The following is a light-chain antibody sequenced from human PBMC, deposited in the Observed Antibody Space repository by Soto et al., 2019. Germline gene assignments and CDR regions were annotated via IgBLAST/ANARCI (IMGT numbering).Light chain of an antibody. V-gene: IGKV3-15*01. CDR2: GAS. Sequence: EVVLTQSPGTLSVSPGERATLFCRASQTVGSNLAWYQHKPGQAPRLLISGASTRATGVPARFSGSGSGTEFALTISGLQSEDFTIYFCQQYNTRPQTFGQGTKVDIK. CDR1: QTVGSN. CDR3: QQYNTRPQT. J-gene: IGKJ1*01.